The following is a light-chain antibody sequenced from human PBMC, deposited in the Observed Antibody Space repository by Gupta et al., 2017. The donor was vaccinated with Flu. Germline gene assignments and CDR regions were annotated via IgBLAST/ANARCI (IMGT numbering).Light chain of an antibody. CDR2: GAS. Sequence: EIVLTQSPGTLSLSPGERATLSCRASQSVSSGYLAWYQQKPGQAPRLLIYGASNRATGIPERFSGSGSGTDFTRTISRLEPEDFAVYYCQQYSGSPLTFGGGTKVEI. V-gene: IGKV3-20*01. CDR1: QSVSSGY. J-gene: IGKJ4*01. CDR3: QQYSGSPLT.